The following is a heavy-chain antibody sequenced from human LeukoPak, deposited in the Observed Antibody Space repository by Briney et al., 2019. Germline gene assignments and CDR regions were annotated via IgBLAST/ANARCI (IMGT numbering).Heavy chain of an antibody. Sequence: QAGGSLRLSCAASGFTFSSYAMSWVRQAPGKGLEWVSAISGSGGSTYYADSVKGRFTISRDNSKNTLYLQMNSLRAEDTAVYYCAKLPLYSNYYFDYWGQGTLVTVSS. J-gene: IGHJ4*02. CDR3: AKLPLYSNYYFDY. D-gene: IGHD4-11*01. CDR2: ISGSGGST. CDR1: GFTFSSYA. V-gene: IGHV3-23*01.